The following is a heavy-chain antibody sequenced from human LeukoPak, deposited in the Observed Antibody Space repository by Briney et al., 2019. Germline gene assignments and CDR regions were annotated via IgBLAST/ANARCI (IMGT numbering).Heavy chain of an antibody. CDR1: GGTFSSYA. CDR2: IIPIFGIA. V-gene: IGHV1-69*04. CDR3: ARGGMNRKCTNGVCSQNWFDP. D-gene: IGHD2-8*01. J-gene: IGHJ5*02. Sequence: SVKVSCKASGGTFSSYAISWVRQAPGQGLEWMGRIIPIFGIANYAQKFQGRVTITADKSASTAYMELSSLRSEDTAVYYCARGGMNRKCTNGVCSQNWFDPWGQGTLVTISS.